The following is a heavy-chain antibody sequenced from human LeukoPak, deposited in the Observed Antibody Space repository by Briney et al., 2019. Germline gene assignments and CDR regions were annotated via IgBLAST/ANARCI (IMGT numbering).Heavy chain of an antibody. CDR2: INHSGST. Sequence: SETLSLTCTVSGDSISSSSYYWSWIRQPPGKGLERIGEINHSGSTNYNPSLKSRVTISVDTSKNQFSLKLSSVTAADTAVYYCAIPRYNWNDGHFDYWGQGTLVTVSS. CDR1: GDSISSSSYY. CDR3: AIPRYNWNDGHFDY. D-gene: IGHD1-20*01. V-gene: IGHV4-39*01. J-gene: IGHJ4*02.